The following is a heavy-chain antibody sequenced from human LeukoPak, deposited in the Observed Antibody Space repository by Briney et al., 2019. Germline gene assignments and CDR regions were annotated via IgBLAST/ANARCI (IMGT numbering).Heavy chain of an antibody. D-gene: IGHD1-26*01. CDR1: GYTFTSYY. J-gene: IGHJ4*02. V-gene: IGHV1-46*01. Sequence: ASVKVSCKASGYTFTSYYMHWVRQAPGQGPEWMGIINPSIGSIIYSQKFQGRVTMTRDTSTSTVYMELSSLKSEDTAVFYCAISGNYFRPFDYWGQGTLVSVSS. CDR3: AISGNYFRPFDY. CDR2: INPSIGSI.